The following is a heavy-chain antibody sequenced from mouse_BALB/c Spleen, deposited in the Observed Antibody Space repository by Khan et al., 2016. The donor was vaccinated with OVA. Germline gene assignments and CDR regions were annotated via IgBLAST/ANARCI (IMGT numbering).Heavy chain of an antibody. CDR3: ARDGSRYNYAMDY. V-gene: IGHV3-2*02. J-gene: IGHJ4*01. Sequence: VQLQQSGPGLVKPSQSLSLTCTVTGYSITSDYAWNWIRQPPGNKLEWMGYISYSGSTNYNPSLKSRISITRDTSKNQFFLQLNSVTTEDTATYYCARDGSRYNYAMDYWGQGTSVTVSS. CDR1: GYSITSDYA. CDR2: ISYSGST. D-gene: IGHD2-3*01.